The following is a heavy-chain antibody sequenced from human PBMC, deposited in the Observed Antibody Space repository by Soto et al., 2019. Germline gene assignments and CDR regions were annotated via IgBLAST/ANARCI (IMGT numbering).Heavy chain of an antibody. CDR2: MYHSGST. V-gene: IGHV4-30-2*01. Sequence: SETLSLTCAVYGGSISSGGYSWSWIRQPPGKGLEWIGYMYHSGSTYYNPSLKSRVTISIDRSKNQFSLKLSSVTAADTAVYYCARSLTPFLPFDYWGQGTLVTVSS. D-gene: IGHD3-9*01. CDR1: GGSISSGGYS. J-gene: IGHJ4*02. CDR3: ARSLTPFLPFDY.